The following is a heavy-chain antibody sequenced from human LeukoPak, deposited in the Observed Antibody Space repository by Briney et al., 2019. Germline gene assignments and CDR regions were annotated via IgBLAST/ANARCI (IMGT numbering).Heavy chain of an antibody. J-gene: IGHJ6*03. Sequence: PSETLSLTCTVSGGSISSSSYYWGWIRQPPGKGLEWIGSIYYSGSTYYNPSLKSRVTISVDTSKNQFSLKLSSVTAADTAVYYCARGDEYYYGSGSSYYYYMDVWGKGTTVTVSS. D-gene: IGHD3-10*01. CDR1: GGSISSSSYY. V-gene: IGHV4-39*01. CDR3: ARGDEYYYGSGSSYYYYMDV. CDR2: IYYSGST.